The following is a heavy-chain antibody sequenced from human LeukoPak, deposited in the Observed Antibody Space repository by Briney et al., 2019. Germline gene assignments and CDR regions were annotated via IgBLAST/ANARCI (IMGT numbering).Heavy chain of an antibody. CDR3: AREGSGWYYFDY. V-gene: IGHV3-74*01. Sequence: GGSLRLSCAASGFTFSSYWMHWIRQAPGKGLVWVSRISSDESGTSYADSVRGRFTISSNNAKSTLYLQMNSLRAEDTAIYYCAREGSGWYYFDYWGQGTLVTVSS. D-gene: IGHD6-19*01. J-gene: IGHJ4*02. CDR1: GFTFSSYW. CDR2: ISSDESGT.